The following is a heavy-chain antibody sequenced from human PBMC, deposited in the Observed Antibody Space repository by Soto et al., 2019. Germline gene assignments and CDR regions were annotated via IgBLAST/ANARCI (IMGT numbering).Heavy chain of an antibody. CDR3: ARDRLGYCTNGVCPDDAFDI. CDR2: ISAYNGNT. CDR1: GYTFTSYG. V-gene: IGHV1-18*01. J-gene: IGHJ3*02. Sequence: ASVKVSCKASGYTFTSYGISGVRQAPGQGLEWMGWISAYNGNTNYAQKLQGRVTVTTDTSTSTAYMELRSLRSDDTAVYYCARDRLGYCTNGVCPDDAFDIWGQGTMVTVSS. D-gene: IGHD2-8*01.